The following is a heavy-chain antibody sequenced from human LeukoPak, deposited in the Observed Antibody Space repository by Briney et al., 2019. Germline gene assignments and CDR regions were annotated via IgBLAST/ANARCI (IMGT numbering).Heavy chain of an antibody. D-gene: IGHD1-14*01. CDR1: GGSIISYY. J-gene: IGHJ6*03. V-gene: IGHV4-59*01. Sequence: SETLSLTCTVSGGSIISYYWSWIRQPPGKGLEWIGYMYYSGSTNYNPSLKSRVTISVDTSKNQFSLKLSSVTAADTAVYYCARFPGGAEYRHYYYMDVWGTGTTVTVSS. CDR3: ARFPGGAEYRHYYYMDV. CDR2: MYYSGST.